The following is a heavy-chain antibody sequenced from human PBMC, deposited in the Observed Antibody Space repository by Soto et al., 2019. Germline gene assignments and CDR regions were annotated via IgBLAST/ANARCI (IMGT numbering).Heavy chain of an antibody. J-gene: IGHJ6*02. CDR3: ATAGTIFGVVIDYYYGMDV. Sequence: QVQLVQSGAEVKKPGSSVKVSCKASGGTFSSYAISWVRQAPGQGLEWMGGIIPIFGTANYAQKFQGRVTITADESTSTAYMKLSRLRSEDTVVYYCATAGTIFGVVIDYYYGMDVWGQGTTVTVSS. CDR1: GGTFSSYA. CDR2: IIPIFGTA. D-gene: IGHD3-3*01. V-gene: IGHV1-69*01.